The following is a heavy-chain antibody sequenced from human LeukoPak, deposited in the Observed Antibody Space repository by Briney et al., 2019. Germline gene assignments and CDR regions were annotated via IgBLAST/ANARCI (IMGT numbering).Heavy chain of an antibody. CDR3: ARNEGVTIYEIFDY. J-gene: IGHJ4*02. CDR2: ISAYNGNT. Sequence: GASVKVSCKASGYTFTSYGIIWVRQAPGQGLEWMGWISAYNGNTNYAQKLQGRVTMTTDTSTSTAYMELRSLRSDDTAVYYCARNEGVTIYEIFDYWGQGTLVTVSS. D-gene: IGHD3-9*01. V-gene: IGHV1-18*01. CDR1: GYTFTSYG.